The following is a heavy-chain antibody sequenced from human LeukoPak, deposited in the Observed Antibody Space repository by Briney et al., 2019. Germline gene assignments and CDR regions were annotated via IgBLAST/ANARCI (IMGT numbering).Heavy chain of an antibody. V-gene: IGHV3-23*01. CDR1: GFTFSTYA. CDR2: IGASGADT. D-gene: IGHD3-22*01. Sequence: PGGSLRLSCTASGFTFSTYAMTWVRQAPGKGLDWVSAIGASGADTYYADSAKGRFTVSRDNSKNTLYLQMSSLRADDTAVYFCAKRPRDSSGYYLGAFDGWGKGTTVTVSS. CDR3: AKRPRDSSGYYLGAFDG. J-gene: IGHJ3*01.